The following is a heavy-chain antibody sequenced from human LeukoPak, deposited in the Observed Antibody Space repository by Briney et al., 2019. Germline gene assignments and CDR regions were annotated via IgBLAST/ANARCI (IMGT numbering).Heavy chain of an antibody. V-gene: IGHV3-23*01. J-gene: IGHJ6*02. Sequence: RPGGSLRLSCAASGFPFGSYTMAWVRQAPGKGLEWVSALSGSGATSYFADSVKGRFTISRDNSKNTLYLQMNSLRAEDTAVYYCAKDRMYSSSWSAYYYGMDVWGQGTTVTVSS. D-gene: IGHD6-13*01. CDR2: LSGSGATS. CDR1: GFPFGSYT. CDR3: AKDRMYSSSWSAYYYGMDV.